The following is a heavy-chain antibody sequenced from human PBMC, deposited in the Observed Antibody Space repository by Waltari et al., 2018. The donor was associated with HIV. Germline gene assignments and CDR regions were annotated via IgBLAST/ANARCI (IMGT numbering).Heavy chain of an antibody. J-gene: IGHJ4*02. CDR1: GFTFSSYG. Sequence: QVQLVESGGGVVQPGGSLRLSCAASGFTFSSYGMHWVRQAPGKGLEGVAFIRYDGSNKYYADSVKGRFTIARDNSKNTLYLQMNSLRAEDTAVYYCAKDRWDYFDYWGQGTLVTVSS. CDR3: AKDRWDYFDY. CDR2: IRYDGSNK. V-gene: IGHV3-30*02.